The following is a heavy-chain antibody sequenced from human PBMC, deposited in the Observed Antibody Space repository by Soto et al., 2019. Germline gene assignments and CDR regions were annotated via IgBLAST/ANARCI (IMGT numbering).Heavy chain of an antibody. CDR1: EFTFSSYA. V-gene: IGHV3-23*01. CDR2: ISGSGGST. D-gene: IGHD5-18*01. CDR3: AKAPGYSYFFDY. J-gene: IGHJ4*02. Sequence: PGVSLLLSCAASEFTFSSYAMSWVRQAPGKGLEWVSAISGSGGSTYYADSVKGRFTISRDNSKNTLYLQMNSLRAEDTAVYYCAKAPGYSYFFDYWGQGTLVTVSS.